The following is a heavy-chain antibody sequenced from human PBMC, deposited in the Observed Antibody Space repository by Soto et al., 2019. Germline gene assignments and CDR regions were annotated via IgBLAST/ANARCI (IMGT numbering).Heavy chain of an antibody. CDR3: AKASIFGVVINTSGPMDD. CDR2: ISYDGSNK. D-gene: IGHD3-3*01. CDR1: GFTFSSYG. J-gene: IGHJ6*01. V-gene: IGHV3-30*18. Sequence: PGGSLRLSCAASGFTFSSYGMHWVRQAPGKGLEWVAVISYDGSNKYYADSVKGRFTISRDNSKNTLYLQMNSLRAEDTAVYYCAKASIFGVVINTSGPMDDWGQGXTVTVYS.